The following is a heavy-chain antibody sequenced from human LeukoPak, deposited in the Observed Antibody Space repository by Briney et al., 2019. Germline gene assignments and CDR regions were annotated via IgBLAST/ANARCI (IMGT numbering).Heavy chain of an antibody. CDR2: IYYSGST. V-gene: IGHV4-39*01. D-gene: IGHD6-13*01. Sequence: SETLSLTCAVYGGSFSGYYWGWIRQPPGKGLEWIGSIYYSGSTYYNPSLKSRVTISVDTSKNQFSLKLSSVTAADTAVYYCASSPYSSSWYTTPNFDYWGQGTLVTVSS. J-gene: IGHJ4*02. CDR3: ASSPYSSSWYTTPNFDY. CDR1: GGSFSGYY.